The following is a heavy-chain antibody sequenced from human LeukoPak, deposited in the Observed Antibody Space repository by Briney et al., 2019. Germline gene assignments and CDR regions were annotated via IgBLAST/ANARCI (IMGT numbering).Heavy chain of an antibody. Sequence: PSETLSLTCTVSGGSISSYYWSWIRQPPGKGLEWIGYIYYSGSTNYNPSLKSRVTISVDTSKNQFSLKLNSVTAADTAVYYCARHTSYYDFWSGFDYWGQGTLVTVSS. CDR2: IYYSGST. CDR3: ARHTSYYDFWSGFDY. D-gene: IGHD3-3*01. CDR1: GGSISSYY. J-gene: IGHJ4*02. V-gene: IGHV4-59*08.